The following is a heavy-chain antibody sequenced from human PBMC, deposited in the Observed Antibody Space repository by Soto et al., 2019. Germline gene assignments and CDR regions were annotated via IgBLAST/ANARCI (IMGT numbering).Heavy chain of an antibody. J-gene: IGHJ5*02. Sequence: SETLSLTFSVSGGTISGYYWTWIRQPAGKGLEWILRIYSSGNTKYNPSLQSRVTMSLDTSNNQFSLRLTSVTAADTAVYYCARGQRCSVWFDXWGQVTLVTVSX. V-gene: IGHV4-4*07. CDR3: ARGQRCSVWFDX. CDR2: IYSSGNT. CDR1: GGTISGYY. D-gene: IGHD3-10*02.